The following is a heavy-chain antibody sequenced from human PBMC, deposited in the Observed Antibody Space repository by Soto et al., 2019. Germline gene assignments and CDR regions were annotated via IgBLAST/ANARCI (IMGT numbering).Heavy chain of an antibody. CDR1: GFNFGGSS. CDR2: ISDSGSYI. Sequence: GGSLRLSCAASGFNFGGSSMNWVRQTPGKRLEWVAAISDSGSYIKYADSVKGRFTISRDNAKNSLFLQMNSLRVEDTAVYYCASSSSYYYFNWGQGTLVTVYS. CDR3: ASSSSYYYFN. D-gene: IGHD6-13*01. V-gene: IGHV3-21*06. J-gene: IGHJ4*02.